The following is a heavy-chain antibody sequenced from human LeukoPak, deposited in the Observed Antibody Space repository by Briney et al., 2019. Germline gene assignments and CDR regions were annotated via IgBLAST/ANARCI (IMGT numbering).Heavy chain of an antibody. Sequence: GGSLRLSCAASGFTFSSYAMSWVRQAPGKGLEWVSYISSSSSTIYYADSVKGRFTISRDNAKNSLYLQMNSLRAENTAVYYCARDLRSYSDYWGQGTLVTVSS. CDR3: ARDLRSYSDY. CDR2: ISSSSSTI. CDR1: GFTFSSYA. J-gene: IGHJ4*02. V-gene: IGHV3-48*01.